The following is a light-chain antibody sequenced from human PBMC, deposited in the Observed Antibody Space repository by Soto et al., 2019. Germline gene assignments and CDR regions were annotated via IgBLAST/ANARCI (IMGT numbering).Light chain of an antibody. V-gene: IGKV3-20*01. CDR3: QQYGNSPLT. CDR2: GVF. J-gene: IGKJ4*01. CDR1: QSVRSDY. Sequence: EIVLTQSPDTLSLSPGQRATLSCRASQSVRSDYFAWYQQKPGQAPRVIIFGVFTRATGVPDRFSGGGSGTDFTLTISRLEPEDFALYYCQQYGNSPLTFGGGTKVEIK.